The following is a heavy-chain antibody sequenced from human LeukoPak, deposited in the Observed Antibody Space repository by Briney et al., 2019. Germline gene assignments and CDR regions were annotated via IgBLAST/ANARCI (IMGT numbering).Heavy chain of an antibody. CDR3: ARDILTGYLAPYAFDI. CDR1: GGSISSYY. V-gene: IGHV4-59*12. CDR2: IYYSGST. D-gene: IGHD3-9*01. Sequence: SETLSLTCTVSGGSISSYYWSWIRQPPGKGLEWIGYIYYSGSTNYSPSLKSRATISVDTSKNHFSLNLSSVTAADTAVYYCARDILTGYLAPYAFDIWGQGTMVTVSS. J-gene: IGHJ3*02.